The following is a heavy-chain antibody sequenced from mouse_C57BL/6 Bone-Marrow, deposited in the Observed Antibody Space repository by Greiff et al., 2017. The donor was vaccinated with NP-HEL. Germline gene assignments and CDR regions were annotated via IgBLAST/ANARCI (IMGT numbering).Heavy chain of an antibody. V-gene: IGHV1-64*01. Sequence: QVQLQQPGAELVKPGASVKLSCKASGYTFTSYWMHWVKQRPGQGLEWIGMIHPNSGSTNYNEKFKRKATLTVDKSSSTAYMQLSSLTSEDSAVYYCARWNYYGSRGYYYAMDYWGQGTSVTVSS. CDR3: ARWNYYGSRGYYYAMDY. D-gene: IGHD1-1*01. CDR1: GYTFTSYW. CDR2: IHPNSGST. J-gene: IGHJ4*01.